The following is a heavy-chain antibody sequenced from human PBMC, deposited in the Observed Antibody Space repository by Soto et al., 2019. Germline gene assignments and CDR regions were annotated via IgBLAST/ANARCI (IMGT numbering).Heavy chain of an antibody. CDR1: GFTFSSYG. CDR3: ARGIEMATTPFDY. V-gene: IGHV3-30*03. CDR2: ISYDGSNK. J-gene: IGHJ4*02. D-gene: IGHD5-12*01. Sequence: PGGSLRLSCAASGFTFSSYGMHWVRQAPGKGLEWVAVISYDGSNKYYADSVKGRFTISRDNSKNTLYLQMNSLRDEDTAVYYCARGIEMATTPFDYWGQGTLVTVSS.